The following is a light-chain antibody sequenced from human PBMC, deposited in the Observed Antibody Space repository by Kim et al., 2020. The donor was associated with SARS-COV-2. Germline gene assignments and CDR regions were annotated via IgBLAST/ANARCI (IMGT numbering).Light chain of an antibody. CDR3: HQYYLNPRT. V-gene: IGKV4-1*01. CDR1: HSLLYSSDNTNY. Sequence: SSINCKSSHSLLYSSDNTNYSTWYQQKPGQPPKLLSYVASTRHSGVPGRFSGSGSETDFTLTIDSLQAEDVAVYFWHQYYLNPRTFGQGTKVDIK. CDR2: VAS. J-gene: IGKJ1*01.